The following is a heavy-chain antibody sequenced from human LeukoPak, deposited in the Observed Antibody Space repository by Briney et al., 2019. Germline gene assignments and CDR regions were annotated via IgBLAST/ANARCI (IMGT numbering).Heavy chain of an antibody. D-gene: IGHD1-26*01. CDR1: GYTFTSYD. J-gene: IGHJ4*02. Sequence: ASVKVSSKASGYTFTSYDINWVRQATGQGLEWMGWMNPNSGNTGYAQKFQGRVTMTRNTSISTAYMELSSVRSEDTAVYYCAIEINPWDPSGYWGQGNLVTVSS. CDR2: MNPNSGNT. V-gene: IGHV1-8*01. CDR3: AIEINPWDPSGY.